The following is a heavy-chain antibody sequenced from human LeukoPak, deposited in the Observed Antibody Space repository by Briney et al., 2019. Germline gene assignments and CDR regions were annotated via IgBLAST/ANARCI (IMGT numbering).Heavy chain of an antibody. CDR1: GFTFSSYW. Sequence: GGSLRLSCAASGFTFSSYWMSWVRQAPGKGLEWVANIKQDGSEKYYVDSVKGRFTISRDNAKNSPYLQMNSLRAEDTAVYYCARDVEMATPGIDYWGQGTLVTVSS. CDR3: ARDVEMATPGIDY. D-gene: IGHD5-24*01. CDR2: IKQDGSEK. V-gene: IGHV3-7*04. J-gene: IGHJ4*02.